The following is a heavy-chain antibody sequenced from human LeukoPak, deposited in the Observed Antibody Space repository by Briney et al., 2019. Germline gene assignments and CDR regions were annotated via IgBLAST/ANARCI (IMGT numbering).Heavy chain of an antibody. CDR2: ISGSGGST. CDR3: AKVIYNYNYGPSDY. V-gene: IGHV3-23*01. D-gene: IGHD3-16*01. J-gene: IGHJ4*02. Sequence: PGGSLRLSCAASGFPFNSYAMNWVRQAPGKGLEWVSGISGSGGSTYYADSVKGRFTISRDNSKNTLYLQMNSLRAEDTAIFYCAKVIYNYNYGPSDYWGQGTLVTVSS. CDR1: GFPFNSYA.